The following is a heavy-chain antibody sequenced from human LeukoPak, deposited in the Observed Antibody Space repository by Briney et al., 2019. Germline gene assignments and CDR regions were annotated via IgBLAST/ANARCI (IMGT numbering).Heavy chain of an antibody. CDR1: GGSFSGYH. D-gene: IGHD4/OR15-4a*01. CDR3: AREVSDYGGNWFDP. V-gene: IGHV4-59*01. CDR2: IYYSGST. J-gene: IGHJ5*02. Sequence: SETLSLTCAVYGGSFSGYHWNWIRQPPGKGLEGIGYIYYSGSTNYNPSLKSRVTISIDTSKNQFSLKLNSVTAADTAVYYCAREVSDYGGNWFDPWGQGTLVTVSS.